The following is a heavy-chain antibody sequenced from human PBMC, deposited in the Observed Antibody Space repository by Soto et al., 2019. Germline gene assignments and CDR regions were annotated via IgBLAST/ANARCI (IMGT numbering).Heavy chain of an antibody. CDR2: ISGSGGST. J-gene: IGHJ1*01. CDR1: GFTFSSYA. CDR3: AKDEVAATLIIEYCQH. V-gene: IGHV3-23*01. Sequence: EVQLLESGGGLVQPGGSLRLSCAASGFTFSSYAMSWVRQAPGKGLEWVSAISGSGGSTYYADSVKGRFTISRDNSKNTLYLQMNSLRAEDTAVYYCAKDEVAATLIIEYCQHWGQGTLVTVSS. D-gene: IGHD2-15*01.